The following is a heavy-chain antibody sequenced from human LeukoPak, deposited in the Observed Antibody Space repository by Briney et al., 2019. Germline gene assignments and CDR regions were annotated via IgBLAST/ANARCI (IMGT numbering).Heavy chain of an antibody. J-gene: IGHJ2*01. CDR3: ARAATVNGCNFDL. CDR1: GFTLSNYE. V-gene: IGHV3-48*03. Sequence: GAALRLSCAASGFTLSNYEMNWVRQAPGKGLEWLSYISSSGTTIYHADSVKGRFTISRDNAKNSLYLQMNSLRAEDTAVYYCARAATVNGCNFDLWGRDTLVSVFS. D-gene: IGHD5-24*01. CDR2: ISSSGTTI.